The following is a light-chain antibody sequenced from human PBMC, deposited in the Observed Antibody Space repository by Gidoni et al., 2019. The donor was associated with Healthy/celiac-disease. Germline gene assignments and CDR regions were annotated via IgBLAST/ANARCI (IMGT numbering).Light chain of an antibody. Sequence: DIQMTQSPSSLSASVGDRVTITCRASQSISSYLNWYQQKPGKAPKLPIYAASSLQSGVPSRFSGSGSGTDFTLTISSLQPEDFATYYCQQSYSTFRTFGGGTKVEIK. CDR1: QSISSY. J-gene: IGKJ4*01. V-gene: IGKV1-39*01. CDR3: QQSYSTFRT. CDR2: AAS.